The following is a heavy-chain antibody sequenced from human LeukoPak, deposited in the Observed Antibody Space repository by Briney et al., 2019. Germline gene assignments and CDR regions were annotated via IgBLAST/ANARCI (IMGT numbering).Heavy chain of an antibody. D-gene: IGHD3-16*01. Sequence: GGSLRLSCAASGFTFSNYGMRWVRQAPGKGLEWVSGINWNGGSTYYADSVKGRFTISRDNSKNTLYLQMNSLRAEDTAVYYCAKDRPLGAGVDAFDIWGQGTMVTVSS. J-gene: IGHJ3*02. CDR3: AKDRPLGAGVDAFDI. CDR1: GFTFSNYG. V-gene: IGHV3-23*01. CDR2: INWNGGST.